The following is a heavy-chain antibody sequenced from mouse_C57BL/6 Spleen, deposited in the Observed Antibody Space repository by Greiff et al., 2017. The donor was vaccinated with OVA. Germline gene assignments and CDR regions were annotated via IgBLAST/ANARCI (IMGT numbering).Heavy chain of an antibody. CDR3: ARPYYDYDWVFDD. J-gene: IGHJ2*01. CDR1: GYAFSSSW. D-gene: IGHD2-4*01. Sequence: VQLVESGPELVKPGASVKISCKASGYAFSSSWMHWVKQRPGQGLEWIGRIYPGDGDTNYNGKFKGKATLTADKSSSTAYMQLSSLTSEDSAVYCCARPYYDYDWVFDDWGKGTTLTVSS. CDR2: IYPGDGDT. V-gene: IGHV1-82*01.